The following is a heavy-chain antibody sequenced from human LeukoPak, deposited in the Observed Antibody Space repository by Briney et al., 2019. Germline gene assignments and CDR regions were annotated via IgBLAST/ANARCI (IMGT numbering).Heavy chain of an antibody. CDR1: GFTSSSYE. J-gene: IGHJ6*03. CDR2: ISSSGSTI. D-gene: IGHD6-6*01. V-gene: IGHV3-48*03. CDR3: ARAPPGIATLSGYMDV. Sequence: GGSLRLSCAASGFTSSSYEMNWVRQAPGKGLEWVSYISSSGSTIYYADSVKGRFTISRDNAKNSLFLQMNSLRAEDTAVYYCARAPPGIATLSGYMDVWGKGTTVTVSS.